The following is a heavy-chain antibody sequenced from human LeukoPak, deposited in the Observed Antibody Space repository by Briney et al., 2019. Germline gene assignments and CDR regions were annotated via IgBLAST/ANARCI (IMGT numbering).Heavy chain of an antibody. CDR2: ISYDGSNK. CDR3: AKGGSPSHNWFNS. Sequence: GGSLRLSCAASGFTFSSYVMHWVRQAPGKGLEWVAVISYDGSNKYYADSVKGRFTISRDNSKNTLYLQMNSLRAEDTAVYYCAKGGSPSHNWFNSWGQGTLVTVSS. J-gene: IGHJ5*01. CDR1: GFTFSSYV. D-gene: IGHD2-15*01. V-gene: IGHV3-30*18.